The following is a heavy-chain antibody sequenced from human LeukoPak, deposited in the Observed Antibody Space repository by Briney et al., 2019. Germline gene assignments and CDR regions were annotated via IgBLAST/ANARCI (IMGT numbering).Heavy chain of an antibody. D-gene: IGHD5-24*01. CDR1: GGSMSSYY. CDR3: ARDHEVATILYFDY. CDR2: IYYSGST. J-gene: IGHJ4*02. Sequence: KSSETLSLTCTVSGGSMSSYYWSWIRQPPGKGLEWIGYIYYSGSTNYNPSLKSRVTISVDTSKNQFSLKLSSVTAADTAVYYCARDHEVATILYFDYWGQGTLVTVSS. V-gene: IGHV4-59*01.